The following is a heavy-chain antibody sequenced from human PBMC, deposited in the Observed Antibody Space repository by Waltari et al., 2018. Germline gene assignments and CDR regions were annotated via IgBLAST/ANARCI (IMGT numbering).Heavy chain of an antibody. Sequence: DVQLVESGGGLVQPGGSLRLSCVVSGFDVSNFWMIWAPLAPGRGVEWWVNRKKDGSEIYYVDSVKVRFTISRDNAKKSLYLQMNSLRVEDTAVYYCTTERDSYCDYGYWGQGTLVTVSS. J-gene: IGHJ4*02. CDR1: GFDVSNFW. V-gene: IGHV3-7*03. CDR2: RKKDGSEI. D-gene: IGHD4-17*01. CDR3: TTERDSYCDYGY.